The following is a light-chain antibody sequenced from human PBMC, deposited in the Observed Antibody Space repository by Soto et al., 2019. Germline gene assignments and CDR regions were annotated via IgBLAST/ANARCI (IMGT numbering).Light chain of an antibody. CDR1: QSVSSY. CDR2: DAS. CDR3: QQRSNWPPGFT. J-gene: IGKJ3*01. V-gene: IGKV3-11*01. Sequence: EILMTQSPATLSVSPGERVTLSCRAGQSVSSYLAWYQQKPGQAPRLLIYDASNRATGIPARFSGSGSGTDFTLTISSLEPEDFAVYYCQQRSNWPPGFTFGPGTKVDIK.